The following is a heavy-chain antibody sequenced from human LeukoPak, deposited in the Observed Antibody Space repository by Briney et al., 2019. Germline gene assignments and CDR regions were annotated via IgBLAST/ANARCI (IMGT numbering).Heavy chain of an antibody. V-gene: IGHV4-31*03. J-gene: IGHJ4*02. CDR2: IYYSGST. D-gene: IGHD5-24*01. CDR3: ARGVRWLQLSYFDY. Sequence: SETLSLTCPVSGGSISSGVYYWSSIRQYPGKGLEWIGYIYYSGSTYYNPSLKSRVTISVDTSKNQFSLRLSSVTAADTAVYYCARGVRWLQLSYFDYWGLGTLVTVSS. CDR1: GGSISSGVYY.